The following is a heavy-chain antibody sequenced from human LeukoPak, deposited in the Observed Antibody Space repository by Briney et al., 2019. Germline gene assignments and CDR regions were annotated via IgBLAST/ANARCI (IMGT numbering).Heavy chain of an antibody. CDR1: GFTFSNYV. Sequence: PGGSLRLSCAASGFTFSNYVMHWVRQAPGKGLEWVAVISSDGSQKYYADSVKGRFTVSRDNSRNTLYLQMNSLRTEDTAVYYCASPSSSWCGWGQGTLVTVSS. J-gene: IGHJ4*02. D-gene: IGHD6-13*01. V-gene: IGHV3-30*04. CDR2: ISSDGSQK. CDR3: ASPSSSWCG.